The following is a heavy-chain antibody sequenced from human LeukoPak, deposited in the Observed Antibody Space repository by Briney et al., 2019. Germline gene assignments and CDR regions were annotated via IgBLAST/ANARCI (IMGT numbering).Heavy chain of an antibody. D-gene: IGHD2-21*01. CDR1: GFTFSSFA. V-gene: IGHV3-23*01. CDR3: AKDLNNSPY. Sequence: GGSLRLSCAASGFTFSSFAMSWVRQPPGKGLEWVSGISGSGVSTYYADSVKGRFTTSRDNSKNTLFLQVNSLRAEDTAVYFCAKDLNNSPYWGQGTLVTVSS. J-gene: IGHJ4*02. CDR2: ISGSGVST.